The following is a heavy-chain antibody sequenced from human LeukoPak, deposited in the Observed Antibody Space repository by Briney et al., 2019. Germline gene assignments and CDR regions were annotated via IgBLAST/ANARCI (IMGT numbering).Heavy chain of an antibody. D-gene: IGHD5-18*01. V-gene: IGHV4-61*02. Sequence: PSETLSLTCTVSGGSISSGSYYWSWIRQPAGKGLEWIGRIYTSGSTNYNPSLKSRVTISVDTSKNQFSLKLSSVTAADTAVYYCAKIQLWPHYFDYWGQGTLVTVSS. CDR3: AKIQLWPHYFDY. CDR1: GGSISSGSYY. J-gene: IGHJ4*02. CDR2: IYTSGST.